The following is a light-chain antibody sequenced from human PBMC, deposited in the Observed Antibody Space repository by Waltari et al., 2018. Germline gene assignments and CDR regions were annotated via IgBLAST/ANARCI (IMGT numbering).Light chain of an antibody. CDR2: DAS. J-gene: IGKJ2*01. CDR3: QQYNNWPRT. CDR1: QSVSRN. Sequence: EIVMTQSPATLSVSPGERATLSCRASQSVSRNLAWYQQKPGQAPRLLIYDASTRATGIPARFSGSGSGTEFTLTISSLHSEDFAVYYCQQYNNWPRTFGQGTKLEIK. V-gene: IGKV3-15*01.